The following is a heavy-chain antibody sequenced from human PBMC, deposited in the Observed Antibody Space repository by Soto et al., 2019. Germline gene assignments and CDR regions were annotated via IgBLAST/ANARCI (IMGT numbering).Heavy chain of an antibody. V-gene: IGHV3-30*18. CDR2: ISYDGTNK. J-gene: IGHJ4*02. CDR3: AKDWTVTLDY. D-gene: IGHD4-17*01. Sequence: QVQLVESGGGVVQPGSSLRLSCAASGFTFSSYGMHWVRQAPGKGLEWVALISYDGTNKYYADSVKGRFTISRDNSKNTLSLQMNSLRPEDTAVYYCAKDWTVTLDYWGQGTLVTVSS. CDR1: GFTFSSYG.